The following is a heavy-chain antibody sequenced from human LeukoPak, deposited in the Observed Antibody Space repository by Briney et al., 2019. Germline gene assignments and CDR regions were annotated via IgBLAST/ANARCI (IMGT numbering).Heavy chain of an antibody. CDR1: GGPISSYY. Sequence: SETLSLTCTVSGGPISSYYWSWIRQPPGKGLEWIGYIYYSGSTNYNPSLKSRVTISVDTSKNQFSLKLSSVTAADTAVYYCARDRKYSGSYYGMDVWGQGTTVTVSS. CDR2: IYYSGST. V-gene: IGHV4-59*01. CDR3: ARDRKYSGSYYGMDV. J-gene: IGHJ6*02. D-gene: IGHD1-26*01.